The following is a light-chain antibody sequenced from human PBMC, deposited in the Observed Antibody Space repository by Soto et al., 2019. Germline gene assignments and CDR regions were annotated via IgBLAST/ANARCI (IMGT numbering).Light chain of an antibody. J-gene: IGKJ1*01. V-gene: IGKV3-20*01. Sequence: EIVLTQSPGTLSLSPGERATLSCRASQSVSNSYIAWYQQKPGQAPRFRIYGASSRATGIPDRFSGSGSGTDFTLTISRLEPEDFAVYYCHQYGSSPWTFGQGTKVEIK. CDR1: QSVSNSY. CDR3: HQYGSSPWT. CDR2: GAS.